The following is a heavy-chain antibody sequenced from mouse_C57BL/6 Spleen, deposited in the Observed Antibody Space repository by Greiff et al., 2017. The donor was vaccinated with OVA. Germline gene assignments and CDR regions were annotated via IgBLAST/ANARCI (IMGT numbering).Heavy chain of an antibody. CDR1: GFTFSDYY. CDR3: ARSAYYSNYFDY. CDR2: INYDGSST. J-gene: IGHJ2*01. V-gene: IGHV5-16*01. Sequence: EVHLVESEGGLVQPGSSMKLSCTASGFTFSDYYMAWVRQVPEKGLEWVANINYDGSSTYYLDSLKSRFIISRDNAKNILYLQMSSLKSEDTATYYCARSAYYSNYFDYWGQGTTLTVSS. D-gene: IGHD2-5*01.